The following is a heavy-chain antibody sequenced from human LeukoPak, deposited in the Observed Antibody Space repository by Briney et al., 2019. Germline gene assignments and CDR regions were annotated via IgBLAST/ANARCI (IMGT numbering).Heavy chain of an antibody. J-gene: IGHJ4*02. CDR3: ARIPQGRVTAARPH. CDR1: GGSFSGYY. D-gene: IGHD6-6*01. CDR2: IDHSGST. V-gene: IGHV4-34*01. Sequence: SETLSLTCAVYGGSFSGYYWIWIRQPPGKGLEWIGEIDHSGSTNYNPSLKSRVTISVDTSKKQFSLNLTSVTAADTAVIYCARIPQGRVTAARPHWGQGTLVTVSS.